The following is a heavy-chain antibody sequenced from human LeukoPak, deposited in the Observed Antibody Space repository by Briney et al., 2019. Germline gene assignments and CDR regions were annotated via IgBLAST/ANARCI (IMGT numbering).Heavy chain of an antibody. CDR3: ARDRENIVVVPAAIHY. CDR1: GYTFTGYY. CDR2: INPNSGGT. D-gene: IGHD2-2*01. Sequence: ASVKLSCKASGYTFTGYYMHWVRQAPGQGLEWMGWINPNSGGTNYAQKFQGRVTMTRDTSISTAYMELSRLRSDDTAVYYCARDRENIVVVPAAIHYWGQGTLVTVSS. J-gene: IGHJ4*02. V-gene: IGHV1-2*02.